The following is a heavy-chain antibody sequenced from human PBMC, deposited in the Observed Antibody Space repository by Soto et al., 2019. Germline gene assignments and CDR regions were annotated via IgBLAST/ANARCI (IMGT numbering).Heavy chain of an antibody. D-gene: IGHD6-13*01. Sequence: GGSLRHSCAASGFTFSSYSMNFVRQATGKGLEWVSSISSSSSYIYYADSVKGRFTITRDNAKNSLYLQMNSLRAENTAVYYCASHGRYSSSRYFDYRGQGTLVTVSS. CDR3: ASHGRYSSSRYFDY. CDR2: ISSSSSYI. CDR1: GFTFSSYS. V-gene: IGHV3-21*01. J-gene: IGHJ4*02.